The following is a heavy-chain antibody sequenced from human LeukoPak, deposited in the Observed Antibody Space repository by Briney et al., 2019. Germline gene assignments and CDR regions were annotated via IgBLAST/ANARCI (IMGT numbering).Heavy chain of an antibody. CDR2: IYYSGST. CDR3: ARHVPYDSSDYTLTY. CDR1: GDSISNYF. J-gene: IGHJ4*02. V-gene: IGHV4-59*08. Sequence: SETLSLTCTVSGDSISNYFWSWIRKPPGKELEYIGYIYYSGSTNYNPSLKSRVTISADTSKNQLSLKLNSVTAADTAVYYCARHVPYDSSDYTLTYWGQGTLVTVSS. D-gene: IGHD3-22*01.